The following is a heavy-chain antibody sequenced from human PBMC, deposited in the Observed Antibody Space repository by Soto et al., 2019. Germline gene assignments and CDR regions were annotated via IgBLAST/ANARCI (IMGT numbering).Heavy chain of an antibody. CDR2: ISYDGSNK. CDR3: AKLWGTSTYDSSGYPIDY. CDR1: GFTFSSYG. J-gene: IGHJ4*02. D-gene: IGHD3-22*01. Sequence: GGSLRLSCAASGFTFSSYGMHWVRQAPGKGLEWVAVISYDGSNKYYADSVKGRFTISRDNSKNTLYLQMNSLRAEDTAVYYCAKLWGTSTYDSSGYPIDYWGQGTLVTVSS. V-gene: IGHV3-30*18.